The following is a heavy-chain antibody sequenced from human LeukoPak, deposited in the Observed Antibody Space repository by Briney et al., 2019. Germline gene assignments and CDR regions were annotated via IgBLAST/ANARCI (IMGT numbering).Heavy chain of an antibody. CDR3: ARDMDDTRLDY. V-gene: IGHV3-7*01. Sequence: GGSLRLSCAASGFTVSSNYMSWVRQAPGKGLEWVANIKQDGSEKYYVDSVKGRFTISRDNAKNSLYLQMNSLRAEDTAVYYCARDMDDTRLDYWGQGTLVTVSS. CDR1: GFTVSSNY. CDR2: IKQDGSEK. D-gene: IGHD2-2*01. J-gene: IGHJ4*02.